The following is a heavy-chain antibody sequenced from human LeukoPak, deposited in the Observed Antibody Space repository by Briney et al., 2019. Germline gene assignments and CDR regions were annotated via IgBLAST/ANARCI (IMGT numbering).Heavy chain of an antibody. CDR1: GGSVSGHW. CDR3: ARRNTADASIDF. Sequence: PSETLSLTCTVSGGSVSGHWWSWIRQSPGKGLEWIGDIFYSGGTNNNSPLKSRLTMSLDTSKNQFSLKLSSVTAADTAMYYCARRNTADASIDFWGQGILVIASS. CDR2: IFYSGGT. D-gene: IGHD2/OR15-2a*01. J-gene: IGHJ4*02. V-gene: IGHV4-59*08.